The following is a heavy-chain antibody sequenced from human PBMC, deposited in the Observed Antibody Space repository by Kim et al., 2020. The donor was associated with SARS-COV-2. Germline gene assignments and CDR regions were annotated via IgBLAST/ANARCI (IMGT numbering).Heavy chain of an antibody. D-gene: IGHD6-13*01. J-gene: IGHJ5*02. CDR2: IIPIFGTA. V-gene: IGHV1-69*13. CDR1: GGTFSSYA. CDR3: AAELDFSSSWYWFDP. Sequence: SVKVSCKASGGTFSSYAISWVRQAPGQGLEWMGGIIPIFGTANYAQKFQGRVTITADESTSTAYMELSSLRSEDTAVYYCAAELDFSSSWYWFDPWGQGTLVTVSS.